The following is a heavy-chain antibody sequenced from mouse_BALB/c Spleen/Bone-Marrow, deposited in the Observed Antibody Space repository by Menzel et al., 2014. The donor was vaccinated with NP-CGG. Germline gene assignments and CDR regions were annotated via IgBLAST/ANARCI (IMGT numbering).Heavy chain of an antibody. CDR2: IDPYSGDT. V-gene: IGHV1S135*01. CDR3: SRGVLAYFDY. Sequence: VQLKESGPELVKPGASVKVSCKASGYAFTNYNMNWVKQSHGKSLEWIGYIDPYSGDTNYNQKFRGKATLTVDKSSSTAYMHLNSLTSEDSAVYYCSRGVLAYFDYWGQGTTLTVSS. J-gene: IGHJ2*01. CDR1: GYAFTNYN. D-gene: IGHD2-14*01.